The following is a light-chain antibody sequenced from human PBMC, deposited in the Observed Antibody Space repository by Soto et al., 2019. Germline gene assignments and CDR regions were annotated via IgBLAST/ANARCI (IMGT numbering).Light chain of an antibody. CDR2: DAS. CDR1: QSVSSY. J-gene: IGKJ5*01. CDR3: QQGSNWPF. Sequence: EIMSTQSPATLSLSPGERATLSCRASQSVSSYLAWYQQKPGQAPRLLIYDASNRATGIPARFSGSGSGTDFTLTISSLEPEDFAVYYCQQGSNWPFFGQGTYWRL. V-gene: IGKV3-11*01.